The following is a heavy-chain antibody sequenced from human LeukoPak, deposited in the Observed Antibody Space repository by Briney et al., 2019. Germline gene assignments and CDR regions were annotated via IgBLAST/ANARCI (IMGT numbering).Heavy chain of an antibody. CDR2: ISAYNGNT. D-gene: IGHD3-3*01. CDR1: GYTLTGYY. Sequence: ASVKVSCKASGYTLTGYYMHWVRQAPGQGLEWMGWISAYNGNTNYAQKLQGRVTMTTDTSTSTAYMELRSLRSDDTAVYYCARYPLDDFWSGSYDYWGQGTLVTVSS. J-gene: IGHJ4*02. V-gene: IGHV1-18*04. CDR3: ARYPLDDFWSGSYDY.